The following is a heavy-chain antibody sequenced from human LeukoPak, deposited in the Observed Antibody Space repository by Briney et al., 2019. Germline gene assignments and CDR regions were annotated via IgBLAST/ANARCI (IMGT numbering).Heavy chain of an antibody. CDR3: ATINFRPY. Sequence: PGGPLRLSCEASGFSFSDYYMSWIRQPPGKGLEWIAYIRSGATTIYYADSVKGRFTISRDDAKNSLFLQMNSLRAEDTAIYYCATINFRPYWGQGTLVTVSS. CDR1: GFSFSDYY. V-gene: IGHV3-11*01. CDR2: IRSGATTI. J-gene: IGHJ4*02. D-gene: IGHD1-1*01.